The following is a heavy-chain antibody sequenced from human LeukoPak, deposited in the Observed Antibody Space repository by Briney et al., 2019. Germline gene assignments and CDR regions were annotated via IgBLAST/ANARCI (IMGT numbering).Heavy chain of an antibody. CDR2: ISQDGSEK. Sequence: GGSLRLSCAASGFTFSGYWMSWVRQAPGKRLEWLANISQDGSEKKYVDSVQGRFTVSRDNAKNSLYLQMNSLRDEDTALYYCAREALHWNDGVDWGRGTLVTVSS. D-gene: IGHD1-1*01. CDR3: AREALHWNDGVD. V-gene: IGHV3-7*01. CDR1: GFTFSGYW. J-gene: IGHJ4*02.